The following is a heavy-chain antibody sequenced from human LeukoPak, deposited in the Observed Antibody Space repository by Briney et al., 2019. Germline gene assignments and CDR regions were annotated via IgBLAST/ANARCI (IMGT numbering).Heavy chain of an antibody. Sequence: SETLSLTCTVSGGSISSYYWSWIRQPPGKGLEWIGYIYYSGSTNYNPSLKSRVTISADTSKNQFSLKLSSVTAADTAVYYCAREIVVVPAAIGNSNWFDPRGQGTLVTVSS. CDR3: AREIVVVPAAIGNSNWFDP. CDR1: GGSISSYY. CDR2: IYYSGST. V-gene: IGHV4-59*01. J-gene: IGHJ5*02. D-gene: IGHD2-2*02.